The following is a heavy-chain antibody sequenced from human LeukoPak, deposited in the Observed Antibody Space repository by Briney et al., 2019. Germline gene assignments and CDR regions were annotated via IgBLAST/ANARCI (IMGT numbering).Heavy chain of an antibody. CDR3: ARRGIRYSSSFFDF. Sequence: PSETLSLTCSVSGGSIGSSSYFWGWIRQPPGKGLEWIGHIFYSGSTYYNPSLKSRVTISVDTSKNQFSLHLNSVTAADTATYYCARRGIRYSSSFFDFWGQGTLVTVSS. CDR2: IFYSGST. D-gene: IGHD2-2*01. CDR1: GGSIGSSSYF. J-gene: IGHJ4*02. V-gene: IGHV4-39*01.